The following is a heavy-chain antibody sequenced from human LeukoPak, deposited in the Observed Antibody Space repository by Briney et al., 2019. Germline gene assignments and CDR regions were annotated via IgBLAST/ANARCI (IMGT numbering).Heavy chain of an antibody. D-gene: IGHD6-13*01. V-gene: IGHV4-34*01. CDR2: INHSGGT. Sequence: SETLSLTCAVYGESFSGYYWTWIRQPPGKGLEWIAEINHSGGTNYNPSLKSRVTISVDTSKNQFSLKVTSVTAADTAVYYCASSRQYNSSWYHRLDPWGQGILVTVSS. J-gene: IGHJ5*02. CDR1: GESFSGYY. CDR3: ASSRQYNSSWYHRLDP.